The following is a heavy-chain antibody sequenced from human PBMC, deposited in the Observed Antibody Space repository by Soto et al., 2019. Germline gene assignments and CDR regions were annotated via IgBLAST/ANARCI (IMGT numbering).Heavy chain of an antibody. CDR2: ISSSSSTI. CDR1: GFTFSSYS. V-gene: IGHV3-48*01. CDR3: ARDFQHPELDY. J-gene: IGHJ4*02. D-gene: IGHD1-7*01. Sequence: TGGSLRLSCAASGFTFSSYSMNWVRQAPGKGLEWVSYISSSSSTIYYADSVKGRFTISRDNAKNSLYLQMNSLRAEDTAVYYCARDFQHPELDYWGQGTLVTVSS.